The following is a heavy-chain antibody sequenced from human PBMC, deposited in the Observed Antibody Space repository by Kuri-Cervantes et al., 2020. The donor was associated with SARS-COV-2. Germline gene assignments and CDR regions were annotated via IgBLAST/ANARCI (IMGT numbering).Heavy chain of an antibody. CDR3: ARWGGTVSGEYYFDY. V-gene: IGHV1-69*13. CDR1: GGTFSSYA. D-gene: IGHD4-17*01. J-gene: IGHJ4*02. Sequence: SVKVSCKASGGTFSSYAISWVRQAPGQGLEWMGGIIPIFGTANYAQKFQGRVTITADESTSTAYMELSSLRSEDTAVYYCARWGGTVSGEYYFDYWGQGTLVTVSS. CDR2: IIPIFGTA.